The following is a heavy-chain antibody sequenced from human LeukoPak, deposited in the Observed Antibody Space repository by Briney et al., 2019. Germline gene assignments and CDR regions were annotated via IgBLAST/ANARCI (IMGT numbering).Heavy chain of an antibody. J-gene: IGHJ4*02. CDR1: GGSISSGDCY. V-gene: IGHV4-30-4*01. Sequence: PSETLSLTCTVSGGSISSGDCYWSWIRQPPGKGLEWIGYIYYSGSTYYNPSLKSRVTISVDTSKNQFSLKLSSVTAADTAVYYCARVCSGGSCYSPLFDYWGQGTLVTVSS. D-gene: IGHD2-15*01. CDR3: ARVCSGGSCYSPLFDY. CDR2: IYYSGST.